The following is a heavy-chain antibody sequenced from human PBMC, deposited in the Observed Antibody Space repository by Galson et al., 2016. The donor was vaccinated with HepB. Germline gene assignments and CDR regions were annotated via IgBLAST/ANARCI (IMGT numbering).Heavy chain of an antibody. D-gene: IGHD2-21*01. J-gene: IGHJ4*02. V-gene: IGHV4-39*01. CDR1: GGSVISSAFY. Sequence: SETLSLTCTVSGGSVISSAFYWGWIRQPPGKGLEWIGSIYYTWSAYYNPSLKSRVALSVDTSKSEFSLKLASVTAADTAVYYCARQLAVGRWCFDFWGQGTLVTVSS. CDR3: ARQLAVGRWCFDF. CDR2: IYYTWSA.